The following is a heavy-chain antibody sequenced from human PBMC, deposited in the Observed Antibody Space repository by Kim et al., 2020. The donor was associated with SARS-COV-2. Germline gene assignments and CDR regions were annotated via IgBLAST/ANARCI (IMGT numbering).Heavy chain of an antibody. V-gene: IGHV1-3*01. D-gene: IGHD2-2*01. J-gene: IGHJ4*02. Sequence: ASVKVSCKASGYAFTSYGLHWVRQAPGQRLEWMGWINAGNGQTKYSQRFQGRVTITRDPSANTAYMELRSLTSEDTAVYYCARGVYCSTMTCFALADLLDYWGQGTLVAVSS. CDR3: ARGVYCSTMTCFALADLLDY. CDR1: GYAFTSYG. CDR2: INAGNGQT.